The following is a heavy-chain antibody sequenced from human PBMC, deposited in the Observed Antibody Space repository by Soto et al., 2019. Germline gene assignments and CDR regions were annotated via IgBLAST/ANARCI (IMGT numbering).Heavy chain of an antibody. V-gene: IGHV3-30*04. CDR2: ISYDGSNK. Sequence: GGSLRLSCAASGFTFSSYAMHWVRQAPGKGLEWVAVISYDGSNKYYADSVKGRFTISRDNSKNTLYLQMNSLRAEDTAVYYCARGRGEHSSGRSDWGQGTLVTVSS. CDR1: GFTFSSYA. CDR3: ARGRGEHSSGRSD. J-gene: IGHJ4*02. D-gene: IGHD6-6*01.